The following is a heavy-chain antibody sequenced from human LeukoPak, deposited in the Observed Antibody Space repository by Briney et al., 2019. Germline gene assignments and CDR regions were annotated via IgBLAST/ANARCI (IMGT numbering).Heavy chain of an antibody. CDR3: ARGLPHGGVRGVIITNFDY. D-gene: IGHD3-10*01. CDR2: ISAYNGNT. J-gene: IGHJ4*02. V-gene: IGHV1-18*01. Sequence: ASVKVSCKASGYTFTSYGISWVRQTPGQGLEWMGWISAYNGNTNYAQKLQGRVTMTTDTSTSTAYMELRSLRSDDTAVYYCARGLPHGGVRGVIITNFDYWGQGTLVTVSS. CDR1: GYTFTSYG.